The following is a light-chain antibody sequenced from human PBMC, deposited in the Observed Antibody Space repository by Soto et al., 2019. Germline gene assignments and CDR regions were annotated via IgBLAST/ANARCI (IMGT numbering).Light chain of an antibody. V-gene: IGLV2-23*01. J-gene: IGLJ2*01. Sequence: QSVLTQPASVSGSLGQSITISCTGTSSDVGSYNLVSWYQQHPGKAPKLMIYEGSKRPSGVSNRFSGSKSGNTASLTISGLQAEDEADYYCCSYAGSSVEFGGGTKLTVL. CDR2: EGS. CDR3: CSYAGSSVE. CDR1: SSDVGSYNL.